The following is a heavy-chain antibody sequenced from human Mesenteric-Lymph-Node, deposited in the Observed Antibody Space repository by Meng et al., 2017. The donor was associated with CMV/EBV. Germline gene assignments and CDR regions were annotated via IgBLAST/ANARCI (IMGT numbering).Heavy chain of an antibody. CDR1: GYTFTKYA. Sequence: SVKVSCKASGYTFTKYAISWVRLAPGQGLEWMGWIIPIFGTANYAQKFQGRVTITTDESTSTAYMELSSLRSEDTAVYYCATESIAARPGVFFDYWGQGTLVTVSS. J-gene: IGHJ4*02. CDR3: ATESIAARPGVFFDY. CDR2: IIPIFGTA. V-gene: IGHV1-69*05. D-gene: IGHD6-6*01.